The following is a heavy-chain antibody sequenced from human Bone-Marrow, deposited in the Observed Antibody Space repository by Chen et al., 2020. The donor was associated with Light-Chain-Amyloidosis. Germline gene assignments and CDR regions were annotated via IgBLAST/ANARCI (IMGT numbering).Heavy chain of an antibody. V-gene: IGHV3-74*03. CDR3: ARGLFDSGGALPLDF. D-gene: IGHD3-10*01. CDR1: GFSFNDHW. CDR2: INSDGHVT. Sequence: EVQLVESGGAFVPPGGSLRLSCTASGFSFNDHWMRWDRQAPGKGLGWVTRINSDGHVTTYADSVKGRVAISRENAKHTLYLQMNNLRGEDTATYYCARGLFDSGGALPLDFWGEGTLVTVSS. J-gene: IGHJ4*02.